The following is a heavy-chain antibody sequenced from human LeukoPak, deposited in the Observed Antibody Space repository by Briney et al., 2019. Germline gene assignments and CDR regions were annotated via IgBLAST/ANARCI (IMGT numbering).Heavy chain of an antibody. CDR1: GFTFRSYD. Sequence: GGSLRLSCAASGFTFRSYDMHWVRQATGKGLEWVSGIGTAGEIYYPGSVKGRFTISRDNSRNTVYLQMNSLRAEDTAVYYCANDLGWIQLNLGRGQGTLVTVSS. CDR3: ANDLGWIQLNLG. J-gene: IGHJ4*02. D-gene: IGHD5-18*01. V-gene: IGHV3-13*01. CDR2: IGTAGEI.